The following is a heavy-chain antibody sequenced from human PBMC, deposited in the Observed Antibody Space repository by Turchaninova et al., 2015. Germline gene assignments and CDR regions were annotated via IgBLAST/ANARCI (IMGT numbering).Heavy chain of an antibody. Sequence: EVQLVESGGGLVQPGGSPRLSCAASGFTFGSYAMSWVRQAPGKGLELVSSISGSGYRTYYADSVKGRFTISRDNSKNTLYVQMNSLRAEDTAVYYCAKMQLHLGDLSPFDSWGQGTLVTVSS. J-gene: IGHJ4*02. D-gene: IGHD3-16*02. CDR1: GFTFGSYA. CDR2: ISGSGYRT. CDR3: AKMQLHLGDLSPFDS. V-gene: IGHV3-23*04.